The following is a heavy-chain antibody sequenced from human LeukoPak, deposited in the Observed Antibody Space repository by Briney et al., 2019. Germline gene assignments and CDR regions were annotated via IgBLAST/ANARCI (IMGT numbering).Heavy chain of an antibody. CDR3: AKAFWSGKLTHDY. V-gene: IGHV3-30*18. CDR1: GFTFSSYG. D-gene: IGHD3-3*01. J-gene: IGHJ4*02. Sequence: PGRSLRLSCAASGFTFSSYGMHWVRRAPGKGLEWVAVISYDGSNKYYADSVKGRFTISRDNSKNTLYLQMNSLRAEDTAVYYCAKAFWSGKLTHDYWGQGTLVTVSS. CDR2: ISYDGSNK.